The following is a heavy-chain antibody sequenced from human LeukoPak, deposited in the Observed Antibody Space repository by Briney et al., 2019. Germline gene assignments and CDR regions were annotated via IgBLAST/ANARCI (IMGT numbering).Heavy chain of an antibody. D-gene: IGHD3-10*01. Sequence: ASETLPLTCAVYGGSFSGYYWSWIRQPPGKGLEWIGEINHSGSTNYNPSLKSRVTISVDTSRNQFSLKLNSVTAADTAVYYCAKSNGYGLVDIWGQGTMVTVSS. CDR2: INHSGST. CDR3: AKSNGYGLVDI. CDR1: GGSFSGYY. V-gene: IGHV4-34*01. J-gene: IGHJ3*02.